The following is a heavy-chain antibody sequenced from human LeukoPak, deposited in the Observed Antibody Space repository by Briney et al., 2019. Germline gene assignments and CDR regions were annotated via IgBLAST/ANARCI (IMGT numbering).Heavy chain of an antibody. CDR2: IYYSGST. Sequence: SETLSLTCTVSDGPISSSSYYWGWIRQPPGKGLEWIGSIYYSGSTYYNPSLKSRVTISVDTSKNQFSLKVSSVTAADTAIYYCASIAAAAPDLYYFDYWGQGTLVTVSS. D-gene: IGHD6-13*01. CDR1: DGPISSSSYY. CDR3: ASIAAAAPDLYYFDY. J-gene: IGHJ4*02. V-gene: IGHV4-39*01.